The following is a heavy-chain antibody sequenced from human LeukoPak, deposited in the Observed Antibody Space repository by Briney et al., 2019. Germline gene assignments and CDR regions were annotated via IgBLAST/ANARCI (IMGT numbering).Heavy chain of an antibody. CDR3: ARDKAYYYDSSGYPDAFDI. V-gene: IGHV1-18*01. CDR1: GYTFTSFG. CDR2: ISAYNGNT. D-gene: IGHD3-22*01. J-gene: IGHJ3*02. Sequence: ASVKVSCKASGYTFTSFGFSWLRQAPGQGLEWMGWISAYNGNTNYAQKLQGRVTMTTDTSTSTAYMELRSLRSDDTAVYYCARDKAYYYDSSGYPDAFDIWGQGTMVTVSS.